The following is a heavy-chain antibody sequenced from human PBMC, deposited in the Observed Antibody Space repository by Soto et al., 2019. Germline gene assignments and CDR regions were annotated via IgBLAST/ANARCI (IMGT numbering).Heavy chain of an antibody. CDR3: ASRSITGSNALDV. CDR1: GFTFSSYS. CDR2: ISSSSSTI. Sequence: PGGSLRLSCAASGFTFSSYSMNWVRQAPGKGLEWGSYISSSSSTIYYADSVKGRFTISRDNAKNSLYLQMESLSAEDTAVYYCASRSITGSNALDVWGKGTTVTVSS. D-gene: IGHD1-20*01. V-gene: IGHV3-48*01. J-gene: IGHJ6*04.